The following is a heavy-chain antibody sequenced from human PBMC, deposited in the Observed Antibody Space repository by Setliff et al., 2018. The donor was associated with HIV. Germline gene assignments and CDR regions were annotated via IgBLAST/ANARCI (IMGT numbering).Heavy chain of an antibody. V-gene: IGHV4-38-2*02. J-gene: IGHJ4*02. CDR2: VNHRGDT. CDR3: ARQPPLSVLQVWFGDY. CDR1: GFSISSGHY. D-gene: IGHD3-10*01. Sequence: SETLSLTCSVSGFSISSGHYWGWIRQSPGKGLEWIGSVNHRGDTYYIASLKSRVTMSVDTSKNQFFLNLASVTASDTAIYYCARQPPLSVLQVWFGDYWGQGMLVTVSS.